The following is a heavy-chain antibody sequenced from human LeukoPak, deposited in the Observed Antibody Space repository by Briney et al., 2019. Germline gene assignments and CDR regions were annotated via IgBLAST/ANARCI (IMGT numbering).Heavy chain of an antibody. CDR1: GGSFSGYY. CDR2: INHSGST. J-gene: IGHJ4*02. Sequence: PSETLSLTCAVYGGSFSGYYWSWIRQPPGKGLEWIGEINHSGSTYYNPSLKSRVTISVDTSKNQFSLKLSSVTAADTAVYYCARQTSTYCSGGSCYSWYFDYWGQGTLVTVSS. V-gene: IGHV4-34*01. CDR3: ARQTSTYCSGGSCYSWYFDY. D-gene: IGHD2-15*01.